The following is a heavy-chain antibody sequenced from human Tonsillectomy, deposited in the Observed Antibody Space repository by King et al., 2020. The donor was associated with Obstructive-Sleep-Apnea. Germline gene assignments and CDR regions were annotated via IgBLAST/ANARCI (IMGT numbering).Heavy chain of an antibody. CDR3: ARDMHDSSDYYWYYHYYGMDV. V-gene: IGHV3-48*04. D-gene: IGHD3-22*01. J-gene: IGHJ6*02. CDR2: ISGSSSAI. Sequence: VKLVESGGGLVQPGGSLRLSCGASGFAFSGYSMNWVRQAPGKGLEWLSYISGSSSAIYYADSVKGRFTISRDNAKNSLYLQMNSLRAEDTAVYYCARDMHDSSDYYWYYHYYGMDVWGQGTTVTVSS. CDR1: GFAFSGYS.